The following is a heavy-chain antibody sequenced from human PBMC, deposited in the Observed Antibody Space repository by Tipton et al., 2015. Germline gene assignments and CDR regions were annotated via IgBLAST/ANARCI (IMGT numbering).Heavy chain of an antibody. CDR1: GFTFDDYA. J-gene: IGHJ3*02. V-gene: IGHV3-9*01. CDR3: AKDRAARPWIQLWLDAFDI. Sequence: SLRLSCAASGFTFDDYAMHWVRQAPGKGLEWVSGISWNSDSIGYADSVKGRFTISRDNAKNSLYLQMNSLRAEDTALYYCAKDRAARPWIQLWLDAFDIWGQGTTVTVSS. CDR2: ISWNSDSI. D-gene: IGHD5-18*01.